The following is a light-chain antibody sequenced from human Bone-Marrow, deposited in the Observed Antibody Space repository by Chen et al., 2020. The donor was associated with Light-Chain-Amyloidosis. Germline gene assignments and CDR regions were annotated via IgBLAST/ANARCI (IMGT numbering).Light chain of an antibody. CDR1: DLPTKY. CDR3: QSADSSGTYEVI. Sequence: SYDLTQPPSLSVSPGQTARITCSGDDLPTKYAYWYQQKPGQAPVLVIHRDTERPSGISERFSGYSSGTTATLTISGVQAEDEADYHCQSADSSGTYEVIFGGGTKLTVL. CDR2: RDT. J-gene: IGLJ2*01. V-gene: IGLV3-25*03.